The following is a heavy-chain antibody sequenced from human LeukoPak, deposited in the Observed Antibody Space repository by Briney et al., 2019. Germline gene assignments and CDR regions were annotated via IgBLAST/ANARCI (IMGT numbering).Heavy chain of an antibody. V-gene: IGHV5-51*01. CDR2: INPGDAET. D-gene: IGHD1/OR15-1a*01. CDR3: ARQVGGGTAVFN. Sequence: GESLKISCKGSVSSFTSHWMGWVRQMPGKGLEWMGIINPGDAETRYNPSFQGQVIISADKSITTASLQWSSLKASDTAMYYCARQVGGGTAVFNWGQGNLVTVSS. CDR1: VSSFTSHW. J-gene: IGHJ4*02.